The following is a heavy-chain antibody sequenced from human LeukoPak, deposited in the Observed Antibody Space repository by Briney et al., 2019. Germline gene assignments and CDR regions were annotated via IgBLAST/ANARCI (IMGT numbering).Heavy chain of an antibody. CDR1: GYTFTSYA. CDR3: ATAVHQYPGAFDI. CDR2: INAGNGNT. D-gene: IGHD2-2*01. V-gene: IGHV1-3*01. J-gene: IGHJ3*02. Sequence: GASVKVSCKASGYTFTSYAMHWVRQAPGQRLEWMGWINAGNGNTKYSQKFQGRVTITRDTSASTAYMELSSLRSEDTAVYYCATAVHQYPGAFDIWGQGTMVTVSS.